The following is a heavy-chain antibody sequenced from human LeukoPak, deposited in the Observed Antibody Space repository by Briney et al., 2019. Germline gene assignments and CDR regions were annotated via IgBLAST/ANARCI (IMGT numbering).Heavy chain of an antibody. D-gene: IGHD3-16*01. CDR2: ISSRNSYI. CDR3: AREEYDDVWGSYSWFDP. CDR1: GFTFSSYS. J-gene: IGHJ5*02. V-gene: IGHV3-21*01. Sequence: GGSLRLSCVGSGFTFSSYSMHWIRQAPGKGLEWVSSISSRNSYIYYADSMKGRFIVSRDNANNSLYLQMYNLTAEDTAVYYCAREEYDDVWGSYSWFDPWGQGTLVIVSS.